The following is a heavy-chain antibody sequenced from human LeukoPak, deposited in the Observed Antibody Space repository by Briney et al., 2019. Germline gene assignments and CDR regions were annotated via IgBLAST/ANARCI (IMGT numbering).Heavy chain of an antibody. D-gene: IGHD6-19*01. CDR2: MNPNSGNT. Sequence: ASVTVSCKASGYTFTSYDINWVRQATGQGLEWMGWMNPNSGNTGYAQKFQGRVTMTRNTSISTAYMELSSLRSEDTAVYYCARGQYSSGWDDNAFDIWGQGTMVTVSS. J-gene: IGHJ3*02. V-gene: IGHV1-8*01. CDR1: GYTFTSYD. CDR3: ARGQYSSGWDDNAFDI.